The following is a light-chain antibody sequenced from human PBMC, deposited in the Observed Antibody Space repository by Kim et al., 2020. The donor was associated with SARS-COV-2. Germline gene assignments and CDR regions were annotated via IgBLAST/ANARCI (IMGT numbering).Light chain of an antibody. CDR1: SSDLGGYDY. J-gene: IGLJ1*01. Sequence: QSALTQPASVSGSPGQSITISCTGTSSDLGGYDYVSWYQQHPGKAPKLMTFDVTKRPSGASNRFSGSKSGNTASLTISGLQAEDEADYYCSSYTSSSPYVFGTGTKVTVL. V-gene: IGLV2-14*01. CDR3: SSYTSSSPYV. CDR2: DVT.